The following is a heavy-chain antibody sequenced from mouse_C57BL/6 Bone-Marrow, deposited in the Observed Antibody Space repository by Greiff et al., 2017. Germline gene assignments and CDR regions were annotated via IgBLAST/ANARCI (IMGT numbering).Heavy chain of an antibody. V-gene: IGHV1-81*01. CDR3: ARYYLYYGSPRWYFDV. J-gene: IGHJ1*03. Sequence: VQLQQSGAELARPGASVKLSCKASGYTFTSYGISWVKQRTGQGLEWIGEIYPRSGNTYYNEKFKGKATLTADKSSSTAYMELRSLTSEDSAVYFCARYYLYYGSPRWYFDVWGTGTTVTVSS. CDR2: IYPRSGNT. CDR1: GYTFTSYG. D-gene: IGHD1-1*01.